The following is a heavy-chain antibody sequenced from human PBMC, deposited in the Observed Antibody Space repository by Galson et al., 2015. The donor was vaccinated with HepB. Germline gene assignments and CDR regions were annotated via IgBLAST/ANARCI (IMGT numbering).Heavy chain of an antibody. CDR3: AKGVTPLNTVTTPFDY. CDR2: ISYDGSSK. V-gene: IGHV3-30*18. J-gene: IGHJ4*02. CDR1: GFTFNSYG. D-gene: IGHD4-11*01. Sequence: SLRLSCAASGFTFNSYGMHWVRQAPGKGLEWVAFISYDGSSKYYADSVKGRFPISRDNSKNTLYLQMNSLRAEDTAVYYCAKGVTPLNTVTTPFDYWGQGTLVTVSS.